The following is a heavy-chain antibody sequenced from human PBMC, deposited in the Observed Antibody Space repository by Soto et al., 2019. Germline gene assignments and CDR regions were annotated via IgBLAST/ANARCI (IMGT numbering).Heavy chain of an antibody. J-gene: IGHJ4*02. CDR2: LYTRGTT. D-gene: IGHD3-16*01. CDR3: AKGGTYYFDS. V-gene: IGHV4-4*07. Sequence: SETLSLTCSVSGASISNFYWSWIRQSAGKGLEWIGRLYTRGTTDYNPSLKGRVTMSIDTSKNRVSLSLTSVTAADTAVYYCAKGGTYYFDSWGQGIVVTVSS. CDR1: GASISNFY.